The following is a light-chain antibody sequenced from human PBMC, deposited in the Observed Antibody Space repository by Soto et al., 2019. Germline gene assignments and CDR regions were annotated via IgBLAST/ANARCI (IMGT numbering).Light chain of an antibody. CDR3: QQYGSSPLT. V-gene: IGKV3-20*01. Sequence: EIVLTQSPGTLSLSPGERATLSCRASQSVTSSYLAWYQQKPGQAPRLLIYGASNRAADIPDRFSGSGSGTDFTLTISRLEPEDFAVYYCQQYGSSPLTFCQGTKVEIK. CDR1: QSVTSSY. J-gene: IGKJ1*01. CDR2: GAS.